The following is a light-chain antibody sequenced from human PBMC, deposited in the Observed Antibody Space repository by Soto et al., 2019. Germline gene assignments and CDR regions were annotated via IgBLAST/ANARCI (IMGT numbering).Light chain of an antibody. CDR3: QQYNNWPRS. V-gene: IGKV3-15*01. Sequence: EIVMTQSPATLSVSPGERATLSCRASQSVSSNLAWYQQKPGQAPRLLIYGASTRATGIPARCSGSGSGTEFTLTMSSLQSEDFAVYYWQQYNNWPRSFGQGTKVEIK. CDR1: QSVSSN. J-gene: IGKJ1*01. CDR2: GAS.